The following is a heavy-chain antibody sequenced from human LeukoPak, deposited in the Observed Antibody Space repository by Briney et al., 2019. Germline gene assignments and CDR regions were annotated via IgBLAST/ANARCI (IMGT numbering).Heavy chain of an antibody. J-gene: IGHJ4*02. CDR3: VKNNGWFHLAQ. CDR1: GFDFRDHW. CDR2: IKTDGSET. Sequence: GGSLRLSCAASGFDFRDHWMDWVRQAPGKGLEWVGHIKTDGSETYYLDSLRGRFSISRDNTNNALYLQMNSLRVEDTAVYYCVKNNGWFHLAQWGQGTLVTVSS. D-gene: IGHD6-19*01. V-gene: IGHV3-7*03.